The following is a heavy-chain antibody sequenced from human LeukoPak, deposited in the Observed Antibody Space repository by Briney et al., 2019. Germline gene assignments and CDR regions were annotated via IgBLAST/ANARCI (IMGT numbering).Heavy chain of an antibody. CDR1: GDSISSSIYY. J-gene: IGHJ5*02. CDR2: IYYNGYT. Sequence: SETLSLTCTVSGDSISSSIYYWGWIRQPPGTGLEWIGCIYYNGYTYYTSSLKSRVTIFVNTSKNHFSLKLISVTAADTAKYYCARQGGDTMVRGVVRDWFDPWGQGTLVTVSS. CDR3: ARQGGDTMVRGVVRDWFDP. D-gene: IGHD3-10*01. V-gene: IGHV4-39*01.